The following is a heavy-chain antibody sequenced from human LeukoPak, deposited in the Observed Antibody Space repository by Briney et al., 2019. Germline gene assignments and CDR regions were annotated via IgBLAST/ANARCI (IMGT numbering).Heavy chain of an antibody. CDR3: ARADFIDAGPYVIAP. J-gene: IGHJ5*02. CDR1: GYTFTDYY. CDR2: INTKTGRT. V-gene: IGHV1-2*02. Sequence: ASVKVSCKTSGYTFTDYYIHWVRQAPGQGLEWMGWINTKTGRTSFARTFQGRVTLTRDPSITTAYMDMAWLTSDDTATYFCARADFIDAGPYVIAPWGQGTLVTVSS. D-gene: IGHD3-3*01.